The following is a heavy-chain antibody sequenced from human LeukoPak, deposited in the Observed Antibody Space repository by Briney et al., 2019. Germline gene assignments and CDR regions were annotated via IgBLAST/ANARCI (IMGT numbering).Heavy chain of an antibody. CDR1: GFTFSSYA. J-gene: IGHJ6*02. Sequence: GGSLRLSCAASGFTFSSYAMHWVRQAPGKGLEWVAVISYDGSNKYYADSVKGRFTISRDNSKNTLYLQMNSLRAEDTAVYYCARERGLMIAVTREPYYGMDVWGQGTTVTVSS. CDR3: ARERGLMIAVTREPYYGMDV. D-gene: IGHD3-22*01. V-gene: IGHV3-30-3*01. CDR2: ISYDGSNK.